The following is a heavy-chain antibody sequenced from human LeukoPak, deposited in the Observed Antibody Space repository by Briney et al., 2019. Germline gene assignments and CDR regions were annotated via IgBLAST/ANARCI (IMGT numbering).Heavy chain of an antibody. CDR1: GFTFSSYS. CDR3: ARDSILEWLLRQYYYYYMDV. Sequence: PGGSLRLSCAASGFTFSSYSMNWVRQTPGKGLEWVSSISSSSSYIYYADSVRGRFTISRDNAKNSLYLQMNSLRAEDTAVYYCARDSILEWLLRQYYYYYMDVWGKGTTVTVSS. V-gene: IGHV3-21*01. D-gene: IGHD3-3*01. J-gene: IGHJ6*03. CDR2: ISSSSSYI.